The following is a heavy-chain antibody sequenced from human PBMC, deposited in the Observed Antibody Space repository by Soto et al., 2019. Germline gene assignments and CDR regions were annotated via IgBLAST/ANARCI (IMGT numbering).Heavy chain of an antibody. CDR2: IKSDGRST. J-gene: IGHJ5*02. V-gene: IGHV3-74*01. CDR1: GFTFSGHW. CDR3: ARSDWFDP. Sequence: EVQLVESGGGLVQPGGSLRLSCAASGFTFSGHWMHWVRQAPGKGLVWVSRIKSDGRSTSYADSVKGRFTVSRDNAKNTLYLQMNSLRAEDTAVYYCARSDWFDPWGQEPWSPSPQ.